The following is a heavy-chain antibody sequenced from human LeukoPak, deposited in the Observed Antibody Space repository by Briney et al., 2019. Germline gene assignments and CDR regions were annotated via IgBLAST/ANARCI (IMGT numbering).Heavy chain of an antibody. Sequence: ASVKVSCKASGGTFSSYAISGVRQAPGQGVEWMGRSIPILGIANYAQKFDGRVTITADKSTSTAYMELSSLRSEDTAVYYCARDYDSSGYYYFDYWGQGTLVTVSS. D-gene: IGHD3-22*01. J-gene: IGHJ4*02. V-gene: IGHV1-69*04. CDR3: ARDYDSSGYYYFDY. CDR2: SIPILGIA. CDR1: GGTFSSYA.